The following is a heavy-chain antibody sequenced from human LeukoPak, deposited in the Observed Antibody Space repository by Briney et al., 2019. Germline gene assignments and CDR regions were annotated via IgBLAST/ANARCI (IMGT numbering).Heavy chain of an antibody. CDR3: ARSLQAPPGILWFGEPDFDY. CDR1: GGTFSSYA. D-gene: IGHD3-10*01. CDR2: IIPIFGTA. J-gene: IGHJ4*02. V-gene: IGHV1-69*13. Sequence: SVKVSCKASGGTFSSYAISWVRQAPGQGLEWMGGIIPIFGTANYAQKFQGRVTITADESTSTAYMELRSLRSDDTAVYYCARSLQAPPGILWFGEPDFDYWGQGTLVTVSS.